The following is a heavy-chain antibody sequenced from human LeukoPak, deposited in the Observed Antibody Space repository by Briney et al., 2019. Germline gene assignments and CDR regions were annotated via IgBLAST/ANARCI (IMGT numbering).Heavy chain of an antibody. V-gene: IGHV3-23*01. Sequence: GGSLRLSCAASGFTFSSYAMSWVRQAPGKGLEWVSAISGSGGSTYYADSVKGRFTISRHNSKNTLYLQMNSLRAEDTAVYYCARGLLWFGESTIWGQGTLVTVSS. CDR3: ARGLLWFGESTI. CDR1: GFTFSSYA. J-gene: IGHJ4*02. D-gene: IGHD3-10*01. CDR2: ISGSGGST.